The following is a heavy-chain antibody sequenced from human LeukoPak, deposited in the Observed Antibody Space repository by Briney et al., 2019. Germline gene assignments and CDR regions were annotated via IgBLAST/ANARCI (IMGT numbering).Heavy chain of an antibody. J-gene: IGHJ4*02. V-gene: IGHV1-69*04. CDR2: IIPILGIA. CDR1: GGTFSSYA. D-gene: IGHD4-23*01. CDR3: ARSKSTVVTLWY. Sequence: SVKVSCKASGGTFSSYAISWVRQAPGQGLEWMGRIIPILGIANYAQKFQGRVTITADKSTSTAYMELSSLRSEDTAVYYCARSKSTVVTLWYWGQGTLVTVSS.